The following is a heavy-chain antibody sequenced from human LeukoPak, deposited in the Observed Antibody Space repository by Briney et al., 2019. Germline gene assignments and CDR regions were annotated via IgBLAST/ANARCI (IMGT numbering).Heavy chain of an antibody. CDR3: ARAGSGAWDYFDY. Sequence: GGSLRLSCAASGFTFSSYAMSWVRQAPGKGLEWVSAISGSGGSTYYADSVKGRFTISRDDAKNTLYLQMNSLRAEDTALYYCARAGSGAWDYFDYWGQGTLVTVSS. D-gene: IGHD2-15*01. CDR1: GFTFSSYA. J-gene: IGHJ4*02. CDR2: ISGSGGST. V-gene: IGHV3-23*01.